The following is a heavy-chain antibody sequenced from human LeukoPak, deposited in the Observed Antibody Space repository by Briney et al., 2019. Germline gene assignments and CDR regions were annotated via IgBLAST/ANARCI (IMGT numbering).Heavy chain of an antibody. J-gene: IGHJ2*01. Sequence: SETLSLTCDVSGDSISSSTYYWGWIRQPPGKGLEWIGSVYYSGSTYDNPSLKSRVTISVDTSKNQFSLKLTSVTAADTAVYYCARGHYPPRWYFDLWGRGTMVTVSS. V-gene: IGHV4-39*01. D-gene: IGHD3-10*01. CDR2: VYYSGST. CDR1: GDSISSSTYY. CDR3: ARGHYPPRWYFDL.